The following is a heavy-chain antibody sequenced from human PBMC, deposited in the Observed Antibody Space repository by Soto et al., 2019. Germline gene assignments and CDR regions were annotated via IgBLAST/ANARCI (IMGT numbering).Heavy chain of an antibody. CDR2: INHSGST. V-gene: IGHV4-34*01. D-gene: IGHD6-13*01. Sequence: SETLSLTCVVYGGSFSGYYWSWIRQPPGKGLEWIGEINHSGSTNCNPSLKSRVTISVDTSKNQFSLKLRSVTAADTAVYYCARGRMGPGIAGNFDYWGQGTLVTVSS. CDR1: GGSFSGYY. CDR3: ARGRMGPGIAGNFDY. J-gene: IGHJ4*02.